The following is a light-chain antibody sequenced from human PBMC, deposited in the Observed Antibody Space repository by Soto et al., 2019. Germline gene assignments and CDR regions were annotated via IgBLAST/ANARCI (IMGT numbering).Light chain of an antibody. Sequence: SYELTQPPSVSVAPGQTATITCGGNNIGNKNANWFQQRPGQAPLLVVYDDRDRPSGIPERFSGSNSGNTATLTISRVEAGDEADYYCQVWDSRSDHVVFGGGTQLTVL. J-gene: IGLJ7*01. V-gene: IGLV3-21*02. CDR2: DDR. CDR3: QVWDSRSDHVV. CDR1: NIGNKN.